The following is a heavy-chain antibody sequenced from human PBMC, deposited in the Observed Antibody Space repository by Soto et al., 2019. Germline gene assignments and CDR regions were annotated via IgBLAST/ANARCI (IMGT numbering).Heavy chain of an antibody. J-gene: IGHJ4*02. D-gene: IGHD3-9*01. V-gene: IGHV1-69*12. CDR1: GGTFSSYA. CDR3: ARNFRLVSRYDF. CDR2: IIPIFGTA. Sequence: QVQLVQSGAEVKKPGSSVKVSCKASGGTFSSYAISWVRQAPGQGLEWMGGIIPIFGTANYAQKFQGRVTITADESTSTANMELSSLRSEGTDGYYCARNFRLVSRYDFWGQGPLVTVSS.